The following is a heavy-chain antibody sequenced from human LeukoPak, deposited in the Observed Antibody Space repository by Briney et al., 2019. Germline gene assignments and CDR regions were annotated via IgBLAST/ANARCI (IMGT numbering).Heavy chain of an antibody. CDR2: IDHSGST. D-gene: IGHD3-22*01. V-gene: IGHV4-34*01. CDR3: ARVDSSGYYSY. CDR1: GGSFSGFY. Sequence: SETLSLTCAVSGGSFSGFYWTWIRQPPGKGLEWIGEIDHSGSTNYNPSLKSRVTISVDPSKNQFSLKLSSVTAADTAVYYCARVDSSGYYSYWGQGTLVTVSS. J-gene: IGHJ4*02.